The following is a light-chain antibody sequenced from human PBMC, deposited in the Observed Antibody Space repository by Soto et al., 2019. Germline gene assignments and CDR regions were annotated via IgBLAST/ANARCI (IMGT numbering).Light chain of an antibody. CDR2: DVS. CDR1: SSDVGFYNY. J-gene: IGLJ1*01. CDR3: NSYTSSSTYV. V-gene: IGLV2-14*03. Sequence: QSVLTQPASVSGSPGQSITTSCTGTSSDVGFYNYVSCYQHHPGKVPKVMIYDVSDRPSGVSNRFSGSKSGNTASLTISGLQAEDEADYYCNSYTSSSTYVFGTGTKVTVL.